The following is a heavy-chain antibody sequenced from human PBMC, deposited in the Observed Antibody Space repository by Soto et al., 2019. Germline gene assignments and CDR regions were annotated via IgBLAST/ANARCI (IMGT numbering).Heavy chain of an antibody. CDR3: ARDFSYCSGGSCYYYGMDV. CDR2: ISYDGSNK. V-gene: IGHV3-30-3*01. J-gene: IGHJ6*02. Sequence: AGGSLRLSCAASGFTFSSYAMHWVRQAPGKGLEWVAVISYDGSNKYYADSVKGRFTISRDNSKNTLYLQMNSLRAEDTAVYYCARDFSYCSGGSCYYYGMDVWGQGTTVTVSS. CDR1: GFTFSSYA. D-gene: IGHD2-15*01.